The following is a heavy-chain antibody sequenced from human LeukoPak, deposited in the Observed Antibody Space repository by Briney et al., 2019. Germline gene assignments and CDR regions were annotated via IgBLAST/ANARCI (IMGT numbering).Heavy chain of an antibody. CDR1: GFTVSNYY. Sequence: GGSLRLSCAASGFTVSNYYMSWVRQAPGKGLEWVSLIYSGGSTYYADSVKGRFTISRDNSKNTVYLQMNSLRAEDTAVYWCARTKSYSSSWAIYFDFWGQGTLVTVSS. V-gene: IGHV3-66*02. J-gene: IGHJ4*02. CDR3: ARTKSYSSSWAIYFDF. D-gene: IGHD6-13*01. CDR2: IYSGGST.